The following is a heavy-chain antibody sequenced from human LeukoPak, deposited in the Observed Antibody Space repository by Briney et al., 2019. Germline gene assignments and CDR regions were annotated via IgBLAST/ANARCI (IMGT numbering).Heavy chain of an antibody. V-gene: IGHV3-7*01. D-gene: IGHD3-10*01. CDR2: IKQDGSEK. J-gene: IGHJ4*02. Sequence: GGSLRLSCAASGFTFSSYWMSWVRQAPGKGLEWVANIKQDGSEKYYVDSVKGRFTISRDNAKNSLYLQMNSLRAEDTAVYYCATPRGSFRGPPGYWGQGTLVTVSS. CDR3: ATPRGSFRGPPGY. CDR1: GFTFSSYW.